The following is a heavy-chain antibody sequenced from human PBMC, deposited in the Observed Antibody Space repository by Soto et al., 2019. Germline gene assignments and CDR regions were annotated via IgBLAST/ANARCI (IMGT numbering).Heavy chain of an antibody. V-gene: IGHV4-4*02. CDR2: IYHSGSA. Sequence: QVELQESGPGLVKPSGTLSLTCAVSGASVSSRFWWSWVSKSPGKGLEWIGEIYHSGSANYNPSLKSRVTMSVDNSKNHFSLKLNSVTAADTAVYYCARYNAASGTYYFDYWGQGTLVTVSS. CDR1: GASVSSRFW. J-gene: IGHJ4*02. CDR3: ARYNAASGTYYFDY. D-gene: IGHD6-13*01.